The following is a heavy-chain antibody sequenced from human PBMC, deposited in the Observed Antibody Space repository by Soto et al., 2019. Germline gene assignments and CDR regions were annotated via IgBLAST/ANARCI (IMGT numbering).Heavy chain of an antibody. CDR1: GGTFSSYA. CDR3: ARDRVVGATVFDY. V-gene: IGHV1-69*13. CDR2: IIPIFGTA. J-gene: IGHJ4*02. D-gene: IGHD1-26*01. Sequence: GASVKVSCKASGGTFSSYAISWVRQAPGQGLEWMGGIIPIFGTANYAQKFQGRVTITADESTSTAYMELSSLRSEDTAVYYCARDRVVGATVFDYWGQGTLVTVSS.